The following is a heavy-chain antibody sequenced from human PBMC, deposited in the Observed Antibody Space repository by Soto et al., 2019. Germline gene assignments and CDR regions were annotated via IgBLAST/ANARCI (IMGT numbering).Heavy chain of an antibody. V-gene: IGHV1-2*04. Sequence: ASVKVSCKASGYSFTDYHIHWVRQAPGQGLEWLGRVNPKSGGTSTAQKFQGWVTMTTDTSISTASMELTRLTSDDTAIYYCARGDSTDCSNGVCSFFYNHDMDVWGQGTTVTVSS. J-gene: IGHJ6*02. D-gene: IGHD2-8*01. CDR2: VNPKSGGT. CDR1: GYSFTDYH. CDR3: ARGDSTDCSNGVCSFFYNHDMDV.